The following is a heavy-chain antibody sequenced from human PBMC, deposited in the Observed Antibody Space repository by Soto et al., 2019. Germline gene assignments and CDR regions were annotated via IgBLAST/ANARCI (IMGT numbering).Heavy chain of an antibody. Sequence: ASVKVSCKASGYTFTGYGISWVRQAPGQGLEWMGWISAYNGNTNYAQKLQGRVTMTTDTSTSTAHMELRSLRCDDTAVYYCAVGTYCSSTSCYLYYYGMDVWGQGTTVTVSS. V-gene: IGHV1-18*04. CDR3: AVGTYCSSTSCYLYYYGMDV. CDR1: GYTFTGYG. D-gene: IGHD2-2*01. CDR2: ISAYNGNT. J-gene: IGHJ6*02.